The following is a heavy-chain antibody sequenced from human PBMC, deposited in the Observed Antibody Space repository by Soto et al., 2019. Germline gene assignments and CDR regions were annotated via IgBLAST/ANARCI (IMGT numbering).Heavy chain of an antibody. V-gene: IGHV3-30*18. D-gene: IGHD2-2*01. CDR3: AKGQHCSSTSCYFYYYGMDV. Sequence: QVQLVESGGGVVQPGRSLRLSCAASGFTFSTYGMRWVRQAPGKGLEWVAVISYDGSNKYYADSVKGRLTISRDNSKNTLYLQMNSLRAEDTAVYYCAKGQHCSSTSCYFYYYGMDVWGQGTTVAVSS. CDR2: ISYDGSNK. J-gene: IGHJ6*02. CDR1: GFTFSTYG.